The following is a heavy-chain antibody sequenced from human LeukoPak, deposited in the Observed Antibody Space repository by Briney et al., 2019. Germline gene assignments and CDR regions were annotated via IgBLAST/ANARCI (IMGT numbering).Heavy chain of an antibody. J-gene: IGHJ4*02. D-gene: IGHD4-23*01. CDR2: ISGSGGST. CDR1: GFTFSSYA. CDR3: ANPHPAYYGGNSLTGQLDY. Sequence: GGSLRLSCAASGFTFSSYAMSWVRQAPGKGLEWVSAISGSGGSTYHADSVKGRFTISRDNSKNTLYLQMNSLRAEDTAVYYCANPHPAYYGGNSLTGQLDYWGQGTLVTVSS. V-gene: IGHV3-23*01.